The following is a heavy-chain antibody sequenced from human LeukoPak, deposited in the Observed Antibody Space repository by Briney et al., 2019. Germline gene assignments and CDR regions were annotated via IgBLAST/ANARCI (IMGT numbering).Heavy chain of an antibody. CDR3: AREEPHDAFDI. CDR2: IYTSGST. Sequence: SETLSLTCTVSGGSISSGSYYWSWIRQPAGKGLEWIGRIYTSGSTNYNPSLKSRVTISVDTSKNQFSLKLSSVTAADTAVCYCAREEPHDAFDIWGQGTMVTVSS. CDR1: GGSISSGSYY. J-gene: IGHJ3*02. V-gene: IGHV4-61*02. D-gene: IGHD1-26*01.